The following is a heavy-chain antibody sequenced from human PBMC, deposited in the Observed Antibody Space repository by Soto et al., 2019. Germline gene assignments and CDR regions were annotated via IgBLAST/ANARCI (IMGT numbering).Heavy chain of an antibody. Sequence: EVQLLESGGGLVQPGGSLRLSCVASGFTFSNYAMNWVRQAPGKGLEWVSGIVGSGSSTYYADSMKGRFTISRDNSKNTLYLQMNSLRAEDTVVYFCAKMTDSSSTNWGQGTLVTVSS. D-gene: IGHD3-22*01. V-gene: IGHV3-23*01. J-gene: IGHJ1*01. CDR1: GFTFSNYA. CDR3: AKMTDSSSTN. CDR2: IVGSGSST.